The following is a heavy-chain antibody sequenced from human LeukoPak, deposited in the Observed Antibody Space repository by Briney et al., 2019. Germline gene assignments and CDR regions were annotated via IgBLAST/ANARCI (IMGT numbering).Heavy chain of an antibody. J-gene: IGHJ6*03. D-gene: IGHD1/OR15-1a*01. CDR1: GYSISSGYY. CDR2: IYHSGST. CDR3: ARELGTVYYYYYMDV. V-gene: IGHV4-38-2*02. Sequence: ASETLSLTCTVSGYSISSGYYWGWIRQPPGKGLEWIGSIYHSGSTYYNPSLKSRVTISVDTSKNQFSLKLSSVTAADTAVYYCARELGTVYYYYYMDVWGKGTTVTVSS.